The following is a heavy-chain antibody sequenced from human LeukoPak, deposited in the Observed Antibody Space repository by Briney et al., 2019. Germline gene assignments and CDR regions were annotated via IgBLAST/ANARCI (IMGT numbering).Heavy chain of an antibody. CDR2: IYENGGTT. Sequence: GGSLRLSCVGSGFTFRSHAMSWVRQAPVKGLEFVSGIYENGGTTYYADSVKGRFSISRDNSKNTLYLQMDSLRGEDTAVYYCAKDFRIGYSAHFDYWGQGALVTVSS. CDR3: AKDFRIGYSAHFDY. J-gene: IGHJ4*02. V-gene: IGHV3-23*01. D-gene: IGHD2-21*01. CDR1: GFTFRSHA.